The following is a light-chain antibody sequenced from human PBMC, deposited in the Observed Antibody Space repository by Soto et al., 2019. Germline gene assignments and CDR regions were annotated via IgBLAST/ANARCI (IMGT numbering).Light chain of an antibody. CDR2: GAS. V-gene: IGKV3-20*01. CDR3: QQYGNSPWT. J-gene: IGKJ1*01. Sequence: VLTQSPGTLSLSLGVRATLSCRASQTVDHAYVAWYQQRPGQAPSLLVYGASTRAADVPERFSGSGSGTDFTLTISRLEPEDSAVYYCQQYGNSPWTFGQGTKVEIK. CDR1: QTVDHAY.